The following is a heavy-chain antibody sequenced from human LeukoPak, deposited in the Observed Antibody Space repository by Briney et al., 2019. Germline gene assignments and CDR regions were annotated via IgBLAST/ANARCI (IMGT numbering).Heavy chain of an antibody. D-gene: IGHD2-2*02. CDR1: GYTLTELS. J-gene: IGHJ4*02. V-gene: IGHV1-24*01. CDR2: FDPEDGET. CDR3: ATVACSSTSCYKAFDY. Sequence: ASVKVSCKVSGYTLTELSMHWVRQAPGKGLEWMGGFDPEDGETIYAQKFQGRVTMTEDTSTDTAYMELSSLRSEDTAVYYCATVACSSTSCYKAFDYWGQGTLVTVSS.